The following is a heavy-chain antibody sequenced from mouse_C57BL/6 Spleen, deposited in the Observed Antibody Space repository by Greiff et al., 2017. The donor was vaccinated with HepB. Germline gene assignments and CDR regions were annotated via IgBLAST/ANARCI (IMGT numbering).Heavy chain of an antibody. CDR3: ARMGHTTDFDY. D-gene: IGHD1-1*01. J-gene: IGHJ2*01. Sequence: VQLQQPGAELVMPGASVKLSCKASGYTFTSYWMHWVKQRPGQGLEWIGEIDPSDSYTNYNQKFKGKSTLTVDKSSSTAYMQLSSLTSEDSAVYYCARMGHTTDFDYWGQGTTLTVSS. CDR2: IDPSDSYT. CDR1: GYTFTSYW. V-gene: IGHV1-69*01.